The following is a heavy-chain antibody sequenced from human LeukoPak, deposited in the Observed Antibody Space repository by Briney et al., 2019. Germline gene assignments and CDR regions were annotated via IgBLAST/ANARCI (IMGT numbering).Heavy chain of an antibody. CDR2: INHSGST. J-gene: IGHJ6*02. V-gene: IGHV4-34*01. CDR3: ARLYDFWSGYYPN. Sequence: PSETLSLTCAVYGGSFSGYYWSWIRQPPGKGLEWIGEINHSGSTNYNPSLKSRVTISVDTSKNQFSLKLSSVTAADTAVYYCARLYDFWSGYYPNWGQGTTVTVSS. CDR1: GGSFSGYY. D-gene: IGHD3-3*01.